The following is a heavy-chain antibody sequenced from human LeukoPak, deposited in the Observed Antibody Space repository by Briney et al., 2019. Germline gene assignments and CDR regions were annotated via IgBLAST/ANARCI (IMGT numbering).Heavy chain of an antibody. CDR1: GGTFSSYA. Sequence: SVKVSCKASGGTFSSYAISWVRQAPGQGLEWMGGIIPIFGTANYAQKFQGRVTITADESTSTTYMELSSLRSEDTAVYYCARDEDYYDSSGYVWGQGTLVTVSS. J-gene: IGHJ4*02. D-gene: IGHD3-22*01. CDR2: IIPIFGTA. CDR3: ARDEDYYDSSGYV. V-gene: IGHV1-69*01.